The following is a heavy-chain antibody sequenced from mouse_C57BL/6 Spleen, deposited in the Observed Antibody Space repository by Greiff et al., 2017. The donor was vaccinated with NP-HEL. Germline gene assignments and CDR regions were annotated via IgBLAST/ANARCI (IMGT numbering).Heavy chain of an antibody. V-gene: IGHV6-6*01. Sequence: EVKLMESGGGLVQPGGSMKLSCAASGFTFSDAWMDWVRQSPEKGLEWVAEIRNKANNHATYYAESVKGRFTISRDDSKSSVYLQMNSLRAEDTGIYYCTRPITTVPYYARDYWGQGTSVTVSS. J-gene: IGHJ4*01. CDR2: IRNKANNHAT. CDR1: GFTFSDAW. D-gene: IGHD1-1*01. CDR3: TRPITTVPYYARDY.